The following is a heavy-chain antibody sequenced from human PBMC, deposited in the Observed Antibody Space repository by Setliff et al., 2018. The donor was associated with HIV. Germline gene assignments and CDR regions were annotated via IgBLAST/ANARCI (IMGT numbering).Heavy chain of an antibody. Sequence: SETLSLTCAVSGGSISSYYWSWIRQPPGKGLERIGYIYYSGSTNYNPSLKSRVTISVDTSKNQFSLKLSSVTAADTAVYYCARKGRYSGYDYDYWGQGTLVTVSS. V-gene: IGHV4-59*08. D-gene: IGHD5-12*01. CDR1: GGSISSYY. J-gene: IGHJ4*02. CDR3: ARKGRYSGYDYDY. CDR2: IYYSGST.